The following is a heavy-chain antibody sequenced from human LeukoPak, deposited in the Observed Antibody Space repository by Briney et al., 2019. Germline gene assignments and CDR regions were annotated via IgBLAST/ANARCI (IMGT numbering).Heavy chain of an antibody. V-gene: IGHV3-13*01. D-gene: IGHD6-13*01. CDR1: GFTFSRYD. J-gene: IGHJ2*01. CDR2: IGTASEI. Sequence: GGSLRLSCAASGFTFSRYDMHWVRQPTGKGLEWVSGIGTASEIYYPGSVKGRFTISRENAKNSLYLQMNSLRAGDTAVYYCARAGYSSSWYSRYFDLWGRGTLVTVSS. CDR3: ARAGYSSSWYSRYFDL.